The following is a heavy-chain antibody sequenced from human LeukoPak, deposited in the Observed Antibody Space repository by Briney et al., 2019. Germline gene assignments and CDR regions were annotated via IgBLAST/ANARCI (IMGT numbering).Heavy chain of an antibody. CDR1: GASINGSY. D-gene: IGHD4-23*01. CDR3: ARSLSVGNFFDY. Sequence: PSETLSLTCTVSGASINGSYWSWIRQPPGKGLEWIGFIYYSGSTNYNPSLKSRVTISVDTSKNQFSLRLSSLTAADTAVYYCARSLSVGNFFDYWGQGTLGTVSS. J-gene: IGHJ4*02. V-gene: IGHV4-59*01. CDR2: IYYSGST.